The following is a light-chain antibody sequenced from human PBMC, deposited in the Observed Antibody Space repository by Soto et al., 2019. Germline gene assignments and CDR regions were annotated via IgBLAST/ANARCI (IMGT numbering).Light chain of an antibody. Sequence: QSVLTQSPSVSGTPGQGVTISCSGSSSNIGRNTVNWYQQLPGKAPKLLIYSSDQRPSGVPDRFSGSRSGTSASLAISGLQSDDEADYYCATWDDSLNGLYVFGTGTKVTVL. CDR1: SSNIGRNT. CDR2: SSD. V-gene: IGLV1-44*01. J-gene: IGLJ1*01. CDR3: ATWDDSLNGLYV.